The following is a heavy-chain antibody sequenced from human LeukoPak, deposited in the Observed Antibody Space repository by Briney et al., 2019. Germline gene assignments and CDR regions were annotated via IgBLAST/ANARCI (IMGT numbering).Heavy chain of an antibody. CDR2: ISTSSSYI. J-gene: IGHJ4*02. CDR1: GFTFSSYR. Sequence: GGSLRPSCAASGFTFSSYRMNWVRQAPGKGLEWVSSISTSSSYIYYADSVKGRFTISRNNPKNSLYLQMNSLRAEDTAVYYCARNRGDPSYFDYWGQGTLVTVSS. D-gene: IGHD4-17*01. V-gene: IGHV3-21*01. CDR3: ARNRGDPSYFDY.